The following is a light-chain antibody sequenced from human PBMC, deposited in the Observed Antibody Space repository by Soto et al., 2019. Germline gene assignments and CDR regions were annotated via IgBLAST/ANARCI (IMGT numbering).Light chain of an antibody. J-gene: IGKJ1*01. CDR1: RRISSW. Sequence: DIQMTQSPSTLSASVGDRVTIACRASRRISSWLAWYQQQPGKAPKPLVYDASTLQNGVPSRFSGNGSGTEFTHNSSKLQPEDLETDFCQQYNGYPWTFGQGNRVGIK. V-gene: IGKV1-5*01. CDR2: DAS. CDR3: QQYNGYPWT.